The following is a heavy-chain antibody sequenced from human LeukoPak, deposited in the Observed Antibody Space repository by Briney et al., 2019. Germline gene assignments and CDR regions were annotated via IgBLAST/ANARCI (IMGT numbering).Heavy chain of an antibody. CDR2: INHSGST. Sequence: SETLSLTCTVSGGSISTYYGNWIRQPPGKGLEWIGEINHSGSTNYNPSLKSRVTISVDTSKNQFSLKLSSVTAADTAVYYCAREHFSSTSCLDYWGQGTLVTVSS. J-gene: IGHJ4*02. V-gene: IGHV4-34*01. CDR3: AREHFSSTSCLDY. D-gene: IGHD2-2*01. CDR1: GGSISTYY.